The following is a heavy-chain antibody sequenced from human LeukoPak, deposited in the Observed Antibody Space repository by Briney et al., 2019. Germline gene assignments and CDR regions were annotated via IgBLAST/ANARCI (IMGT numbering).Heavy chain of an antibody. Sequence: GGSLRLSCAASGFTFSSYEMNWVRQAPGKGLEWVALISYDGRNKYYADSVKGRFTISRDKSKNTLYLQMNSLRAEDTAVYYCAELGITMIGGVWGKGTTVTISS. V-gene: IGHV3-30*18. D-gene: IGHD3-10*02. CDR3: AELGITMIGGV. J-gene: IGHJ6*04. CDR1: GFTFSSYE. CDR2: ISYDGRNK.